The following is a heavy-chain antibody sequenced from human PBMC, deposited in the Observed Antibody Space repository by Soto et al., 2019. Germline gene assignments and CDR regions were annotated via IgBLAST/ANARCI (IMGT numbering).Heavy chain of an antibody. CDR2: IYPGDSDT. CDR1: GYSFTSYW. D-gene: IGHD2-2*02. CDR3: ARHHTAVPAAIRDYAFDI. J-gene: IGHJ3*02. Sequence: GESLKISCKGSGYSFTSYWIGWVRQMPGKGLEWMGIIYPGDSDTRYSPSFQGQVTISADKSISTAYLQWSSLKASDTAMYYCARHHTAVPAAIRDYAFDIWGQGTMVTVSS. V-gene: IGHV5-51*01.